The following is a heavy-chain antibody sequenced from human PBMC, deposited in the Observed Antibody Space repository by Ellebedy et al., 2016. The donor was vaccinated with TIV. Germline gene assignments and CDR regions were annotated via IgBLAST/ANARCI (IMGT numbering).Heavy chain of an antibody. Sequence: GESLKISXAASGFTFSDYYMSWIRQAPGKGLEWVSCISSSGSTIYYADSVKGRFTISRDNAKNSLYLQMNSLRAEDTAVYYCARSVVPAAIVWFNSWGQGTLVTVSS. CDR1: GFTFSDYY. CDR2: ISSSGSTI. CDR3: ARSVVPAAIVWFNS. D-gene: IGHD2-2*02. J-gene: IGHJ5*01. V-gene: IGHV3-11*01.